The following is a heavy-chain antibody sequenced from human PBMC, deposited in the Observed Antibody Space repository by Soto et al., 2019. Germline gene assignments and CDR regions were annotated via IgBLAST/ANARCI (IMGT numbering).Heavy chain of an antibody. CDR3: ARDGEQQLVQKRSSPLYYYCGMDV. Sequence: QVQLVQSGAEVKKPGSSVKVSYTASGGTFSSYAISWVRQAPGQGLAWMGGIIPIFGSANYAQKFQGRVTITADESTSTGYMELSSLRSEDTAVYYCARDGEQQLVQKRSSPLYYYCGMDVWGQGTTVTVSS. J-gene: IGHJ6*02. CDR1: GGTFSSYA. CDR2: IIPIFGSA. D-gene: IGHD6-13*01. V-gene: IGHV1-69*01.